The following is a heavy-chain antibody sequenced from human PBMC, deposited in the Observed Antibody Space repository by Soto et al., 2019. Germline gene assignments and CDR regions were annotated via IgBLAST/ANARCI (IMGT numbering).Heavy chain of an antibody. CDR1: GYSISSGNY. CDR3: ARTLNYYDSSGYYF. V-gene: IGHV4-38-2*01. Sequence: PSETLSLTCAVSGYSISSGNYWGWIRQPPGKGLEWIGTIFHSGTAYNNPSLKSRVTISVDTSKNHFSLKLSSVTAADTAVYYCARTLNYYDSSGYYFWGQGTLVTVSS. D-gene: IGHD3-22*01. CDR2: IFHSGTA. J-gene: IGHJ4*02.